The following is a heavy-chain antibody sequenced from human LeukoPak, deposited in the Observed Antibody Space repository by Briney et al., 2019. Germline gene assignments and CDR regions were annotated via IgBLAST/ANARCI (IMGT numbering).Heavy chain of an antibody. CDR3: VKGIAGGPYYFDY. D-gene: IGHD6-13*01. CDR1: GFTFSNYA. V-gene: IGHV3-64D*06. CDR2: ISSNGGST. Sequence: GGSLRLSCSSSGFTFSNYAMHWVRQAPGKGLEYVSAISSNGGSTYYADSVKGRFTIFRDNSKNTLYLQMSSLRVEDTAVFYCVKGIAGGPYYFDYWGQGTLVTVSS. J-gene: IGHJ4*02.